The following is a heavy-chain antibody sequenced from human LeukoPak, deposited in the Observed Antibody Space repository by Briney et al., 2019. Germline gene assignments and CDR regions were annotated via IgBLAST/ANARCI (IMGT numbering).Heavy chain of an antibody. Sequence: AGGSLRLSCAASGFTFSNYEINWVRQAPGKGLEWVSYISSSGSTIYYADSVKGRFTISRDNAKNSLYLQMNSLRVEDTAVYYCAPMIVVVAAIDYWGQGTLVTVSS. CDR1: GFTFSNYE. V-gene: IGHV3-48*03. D-gene: IGHD2-15*01. CDR3: APMIVVVAAIDY. CDR2: ISSSGSTI. J-gene: IGHJ4*02.